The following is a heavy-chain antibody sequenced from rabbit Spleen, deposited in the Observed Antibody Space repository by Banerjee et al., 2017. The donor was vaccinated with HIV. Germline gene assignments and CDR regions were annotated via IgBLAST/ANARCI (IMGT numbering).Heavy chain of an antibody. CDR1: GFPFSNKAV. CDR3: ARGAASSGWAEDL. D-gene: IGHD4-1*01. J-gene: IGHJ4*01. Sequence: EQLEESGGGLVKPEGSLTLTCKASGFPFSNKAVMCWVRQAPGKGLEWIACIFTNSRATDYATWVNGRFTISKTSSTTVTLLMTGLTAADTATYFCARGAASSGWAEDLWGQGTLVTVS. V-gene: IGHV1S45*01. CDR2: IFTNSRAT.